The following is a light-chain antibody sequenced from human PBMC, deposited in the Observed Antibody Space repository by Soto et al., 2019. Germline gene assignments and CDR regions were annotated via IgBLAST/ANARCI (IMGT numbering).Light chain of an antibody. Sequence: QSALTQPRSVSGSPGQSVTISCTGTSSDVGGYNYVSWYQQHPGKAPKLMIYDVSKRPSGVPDRFSGSKSGNTASLTISGLQAGDEADYYCCSYAGSYTHVVFGGGTKLTVL. CDR3: CSYAGSYTHVV. CDR2: DVS. V-gene: IGLV2-11*01. CDR1: SSDVGGYNY. J-gene: IGLJ2*01.